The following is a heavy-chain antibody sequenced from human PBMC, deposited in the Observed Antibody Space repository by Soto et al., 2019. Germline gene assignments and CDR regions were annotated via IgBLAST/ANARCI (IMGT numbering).Heavy chain of an antibody. Sequence: QTRSLTCAISGYSVSSNSASWNWIRQSPSRGLEWLGRTYYRSKWYNDYAVSVKSRITINPDTSKNQFSLQLNSVTPEDTAVYYCARDPRAVAGPYYFDYWGQGTLVTSPQ. D-gene: IGHD6-19*01. CDR1: GYSVSSNSAS. V-gene: IGHV6-1*01. CDR2: TYYRSKWYN. CDR3: ARDPRAVAGPYYFDY. J-gene: IGHJ4*02.